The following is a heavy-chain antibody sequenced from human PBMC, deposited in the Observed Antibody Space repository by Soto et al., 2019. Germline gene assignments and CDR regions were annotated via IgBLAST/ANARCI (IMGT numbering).Heavy chain of an antibody. D-gene: IGHD1-1*01. V-gene: IGHV4-4*07. Sequence: SETLSLTCTVSGASISGFYWSWIRKSAGKGLEWIGRIYATGTTDYNPSLKSRVMMSVDTSKKQFSLKLRSVTAADTAVYYCVRDRTKTLRDWFDLLGQGMSVTVSS. CDR3: VRDRTKTLRDWFDL. CDR1: GASISGFY. J-gene: IGHJ5*02. CDR2: IYATGTT.